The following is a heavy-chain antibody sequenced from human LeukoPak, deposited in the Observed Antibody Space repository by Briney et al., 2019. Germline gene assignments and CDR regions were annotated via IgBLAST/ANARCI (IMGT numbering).Heavy chain of an antibody. D-gene: IGHD4-23*01. Sequence: PGASLRLSCAASGFTFSSCAMSWVRQVPGKGLEWVSAISGSGGSTYYADSVKGRFTISRDNSKNTLYLQMNTLTDEDTAVYYCASQVGHGGNPPYWGQGTLVTVSS. CDR2: ISGSGGST. CDR3: ASQVGHGGNPPY. V-gene: IGHV3-23*01. CDR1: GFTFSSCA. J-gene: IGHJ4*02.